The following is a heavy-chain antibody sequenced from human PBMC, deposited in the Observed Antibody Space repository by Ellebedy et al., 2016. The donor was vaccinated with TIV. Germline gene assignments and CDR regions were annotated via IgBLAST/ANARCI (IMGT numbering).Heavy chain of an antibody. CDR1: GFTVSSDY. Sequence: PGGSLRLSCAASGFTVSSDYMSWVRQAPGKGLEWVSVIYSGGSTYYADSVKGRFTISRDNSKNSLYVQMNSLRAEDTAVYYCARHRTISGVVIMGGMDVWGQGTTVTVSS. J-gene: IGHJ6*02. D-gene: IGHD3-3*01. CDR2: IYSGGST. CDR3: ARHRTISGVVIMGGMDV. V-gene: IGHV3-66*04.